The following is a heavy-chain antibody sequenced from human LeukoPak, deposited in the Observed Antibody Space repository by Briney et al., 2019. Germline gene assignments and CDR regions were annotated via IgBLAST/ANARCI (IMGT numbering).Heavy chain of an antibody. CDR3: AEVESSYCRI. J-gene: IGHJ4*02. D-gene: IGHD3-10*01. CDR2: IGGGGSTT. Sequence: GGSLTLSCAASGFTFSSFGMHWVRQAPGKGLEWVSSIGGGGSTTYYADSVRGRFTISRDNSKNSMYLQMSSLRAEDTAIYYCAEVESSYCRIWGQGTLVTVSS. CDR1: GFTFSSFG. V-gene: IGHV3-23*01.